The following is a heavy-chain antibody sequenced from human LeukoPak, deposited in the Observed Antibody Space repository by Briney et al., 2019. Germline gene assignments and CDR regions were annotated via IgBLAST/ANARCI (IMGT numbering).Heavy chain of an antibody. CDR1: GFIFKYYA. Sequence: GGSLRLSCAASGFIFKYYAMSWVRQAPGKGLEWVSAISGSGNSTYYAGSAKGRFTISRDNPKNMLYLQMNSLRAEDTAVYYCAKDRGYSYGISEYWGQGTLVTVSS. CDR2: ISGSGNST. CDR3: AKDRGYSYGISEY. V-gene: IGHV3-23*01. J-gene: IGHJ4*02. D-gene: IGHD5-18*01.